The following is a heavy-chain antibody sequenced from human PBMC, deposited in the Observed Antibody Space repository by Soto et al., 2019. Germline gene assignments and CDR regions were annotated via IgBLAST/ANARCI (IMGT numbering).Heavy chain of an antibody. Sequence: EVQLEESGGALVQPGRSLRLSCAASGFTFDDYAMYWVRQVLGKGLEWVSSISWNSGNIGYADSVKGRFTTSRDNAENSIYLKMNSLRPEDTALYYCVRSKGGYSYGTPFDYWGQGTLVTVSS. CDR1: GFTFDDYA. CDR3: VRSKGGYSYGTPFDY. V-gene: IGHV3-9*01. D-gene: IGHD5-18*01. CDR2: ISWNSGNI. J-gene: IGHJ4*02.